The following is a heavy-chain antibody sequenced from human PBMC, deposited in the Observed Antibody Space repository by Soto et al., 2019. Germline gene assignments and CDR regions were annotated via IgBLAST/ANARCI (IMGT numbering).Heavy chain of an antibody. CDR1: GGSFSGYY. Sequence: SETLSLTCAVYGGSFSGYYWSWIRQPPGKGLEWIGEINHSGSTNYNPSLKSRVTISVDTSKNQFSLKLSSVTAADTAVYYCARAYDYLNWFDPWGQGTLVTVS. V-gene: IGHV4-34*01. CDR2: INHSGST. CDR3: ARAYDYLNWFDP. J-gene: IGHJ5*02. D-gene: IGHD4-17*01.